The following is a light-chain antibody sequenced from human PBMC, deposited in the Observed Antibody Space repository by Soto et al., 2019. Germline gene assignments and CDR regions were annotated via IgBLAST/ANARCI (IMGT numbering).Light chain of an antibody. CDR1: MRDVGAYNL. CDR3: SAYTPRSTLV. J-gene: IGLJ2*01. V-gene: IGLV2-14*01. CDR2: EVR. Sequence: QSALTQPASVSGSAGQSITISCSGTMRDVGAYNLVSWYQQHPGTAPKLIIYEVRNRPSGISSRFSGSRSGNTASLTISGPQREDGGDYYCSAYTPRSTLVFGGGTKLTAL.